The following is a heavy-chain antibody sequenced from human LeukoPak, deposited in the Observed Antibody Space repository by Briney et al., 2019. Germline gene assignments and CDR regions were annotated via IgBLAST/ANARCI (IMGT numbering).Heavy chain of an antibody. CDR1: GFTFRVYG. CDR3: AKDLVEVIWGVPRYDY. Sequence: HPGRSLRLSCAASGFTFRVYGMHWVRQAPHKGLEWVAVIWYDGTDIKYADSVKGRFTISRDNAKNTLYLEMNNLRAEDTAVYYCAKDLVEVIWGVPRYDYWGQGTLVTVSS. V-gene: IGHV3-33*06. D-gene: IGHD3-22*01. J-gene: IGHJ4*02. CDR2: IWYDGTDI.